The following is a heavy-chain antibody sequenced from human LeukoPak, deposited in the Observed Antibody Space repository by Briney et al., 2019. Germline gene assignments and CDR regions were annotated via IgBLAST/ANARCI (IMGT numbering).Heavy chain of an antibody. J-gene: IGHJ4*02. V-gene: IGHV3-30*18. Sequence: GRSLRLSCEASGVTLSDYAMHWARQAPGKGLEWVAVISRDGSEKNYADSVKGRFTISRDNSKNTLYLQMNSLRAEDTAVYHCAKGYHIFSYVFSFGYYWGQGTQVTVSS. CDR2: ISRDGSEK. CDR3: AKGYHIFSYVFSFGYY. CDR1: GVTLSDYA. D-gene: IGHD5-18*01.